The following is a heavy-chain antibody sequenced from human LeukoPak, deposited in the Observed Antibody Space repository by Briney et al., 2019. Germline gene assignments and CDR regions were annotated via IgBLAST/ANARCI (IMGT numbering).Heavy chain of an antibody. CDR2: IYYSGST. J-gene: IGHJ4*02. Sequence: PSQTLSLTCTVSGGSISSGGYYWSWIRQHPGKGLEWIGYIYYSGSTYYNPSLRSRVTISADSSKNQFSLKVSSVTVADTAVYYCARVSPGYSGYVWDRDYWGQGTLVTVSS. CDR1: GGSISSGGYY. V-gene: IGHV4-31*03. CDR3: ARVSPGYSGYVWDRDY. D-gene: IGHD5-12*01.